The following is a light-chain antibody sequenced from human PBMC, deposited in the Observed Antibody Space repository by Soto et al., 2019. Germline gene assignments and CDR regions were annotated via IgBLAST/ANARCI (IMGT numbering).Light chain of an antibody. CDR2: DVS. J-gene: IGLJ1*01. CDR3: SSYTSSRTPLYV. V-gene: IGLV2-14*01. CDR1: SSDVGGYNY. Sequence: QSVLTQPASGSGSPGQSITISCTGTSSDVGGYNYVSWYQQHPGKAPKLMIYDVSNRPSGVSNRFSGSKSGNTASLTISGLQAEDEADYYCSSYTSSRTPLYVFGTGTKVTLL.